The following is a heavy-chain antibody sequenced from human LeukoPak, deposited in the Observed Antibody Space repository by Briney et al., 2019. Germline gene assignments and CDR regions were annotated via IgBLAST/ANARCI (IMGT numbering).Heavy chain of an antibody. V-gene: IGHV1-69*13. J-gene: IGHJ3*02. Sequence: SVKVSCKASGGTFNNYAISWVRQAPGQGLEWMGGIIPIFGTANYAQKFQGRVTITADESTSTAYMELSSLRSEDTAVYYCARDLSIVVVTAISPDSFDIWGQGTMVTVSS. D-gene: IGHD2-21*02. CDR2: IIPIFGTA. CDR3: ARDLSIVVVTAISPDSFDI. CDR1: GGTFNNYA.